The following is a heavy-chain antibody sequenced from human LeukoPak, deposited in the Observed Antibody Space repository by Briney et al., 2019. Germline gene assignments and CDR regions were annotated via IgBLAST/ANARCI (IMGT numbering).Heavy chain of an antibody. V-gene: IGHV3-23*01. CDR2: ISGSGGST. J-gene: IGHJ4*02. D-gene: IGHD3-16*02. CDR3: AKRDVWGSYRYTPFDY. Sequence: QPGGSLRLSCAASGFTFSSYAMSWVRQAPGKGLEWVSAISGSGGSTYYADSVKGRFTISRDNSKNTLYLQMNSLRAEDTAVCYCAKRDVWGSYRYTPFDYWGQGTLVTVSS. CDR1: GFTFSSYA.